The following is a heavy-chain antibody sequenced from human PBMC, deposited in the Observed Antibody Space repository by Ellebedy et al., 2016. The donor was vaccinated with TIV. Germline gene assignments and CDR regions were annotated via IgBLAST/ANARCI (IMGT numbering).Heavy chain of an antibody. CDR3: SRGRSGSCFDD. J-gene: IGHJ4*02. Sequence: GGSLRLSCATSGFSLTNAWMHWVRQAPGKGLEWVGRSRSKANSYTTEYAPSVKGRFTVSRDDSKNSLYLQMNSLKTEDTAIYYCSRGRSGSCFDDWGQGTLVTVSS. CDR1: GFSLTNAW. V-gene: IGHV3-72*01. D-gene: IGHD3-10*01. CDR2: SRSKANSYTT.